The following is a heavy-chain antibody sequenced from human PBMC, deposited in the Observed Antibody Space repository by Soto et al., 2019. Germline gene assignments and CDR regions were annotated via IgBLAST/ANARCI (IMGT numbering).Heavy chain of an antibody. CDR2: ITYDGSFQ. CDR1: GFNFDNYG. D-gene: IGHD1-7*01. CDR3: AKDRVGGTFYTPLGF. Sequence: GGSLRLSCQASGFNFDNYGVHWVRQAPGKGLEWVAVITYDGSFQYYADSVKGRFTISRDNSKNTLSLHLNTLKPEDTAVYHCAKDRVGGTFYTPLGFWGQGTLVTVSS. V-gene: IGHV3-30*18. J-gene: IGHJ4*02.